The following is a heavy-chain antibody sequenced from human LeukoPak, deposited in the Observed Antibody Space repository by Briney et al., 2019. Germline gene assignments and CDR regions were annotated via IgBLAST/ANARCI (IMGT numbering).Heavy chain of an antibody. CDR2: IYSSGST. Sequence: SETLSLTCNVSGGSISSGSNYWGWIRQPPGKTLEWIGSIYSSGSTYYNPSLKSRVIILIDTSKNHFSLTLSSVTAADTAVYYCARSDGYGLVGIWGQGTMVTVSS. V-gene: IGHV4-39*07. D-gene: IGHD3-10*01. CDR3: ARSDGYGLVGI. J-gene: IGHJ3*02. CDR1: GGSISSGSNY.